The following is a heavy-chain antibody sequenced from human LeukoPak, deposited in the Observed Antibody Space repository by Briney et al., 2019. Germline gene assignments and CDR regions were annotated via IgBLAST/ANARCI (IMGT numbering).Heavy chain of an antibody. CDR2: IYSSGST. Sequence: SETLSLTCNVSGGSISSGSNYWGWIRQPPGKTLEWIGSIYSSGSTYYNPSLKSRVIILIDTSKNHFSLTLSSVTAADTAVYYCARSDGYGLVGIWGQGTMVTVSS. V-gene: IGHV4-39*07. D-gene: IGHD3-10*01. CDR3: ARSDGYGLVGI. J-gene: IGHJ3*02. CDR1: GGSISSGSNY.